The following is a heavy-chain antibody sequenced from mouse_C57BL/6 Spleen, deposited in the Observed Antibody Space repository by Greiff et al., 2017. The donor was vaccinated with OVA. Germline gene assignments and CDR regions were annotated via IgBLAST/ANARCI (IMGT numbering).Heavy chain of an antibody. V-gene: IGHV5-6*01. J-gene: IGHJ2*01. D-gene: IGHD1-1*02. CDR2: ISSGGSYT. CDR1: GFTFSSYG. Sequence: EVQLVESGGDLVKPGGSLKLSCAASGFTFSSYGMSWVRQTPDKRLEWVATISSGGSYTYYPDSVKGRFTISRDNAKNTLYLQMSSLKTEDTAMYYCARGGNYVDYWGQGTTLTVSS. CDR3: ARGGNYVDY.